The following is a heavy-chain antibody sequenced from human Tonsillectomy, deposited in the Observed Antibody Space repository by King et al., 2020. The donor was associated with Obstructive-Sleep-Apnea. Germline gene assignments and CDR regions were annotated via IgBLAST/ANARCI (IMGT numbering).Heavy chain of an antibody. CDR1: GFTFSDYY. Sequence: VQLVEAGGVLVKPGGSLRLSCAASGFTFSDYYISWIRQAPGKGLEWVSYISSSGSTIYYVDSGKVRFTISRANAKNALYLQMNSLSAEDTAVYYCARDPTYYDILTGYWDYWGQGTLVTVSS. CDR2: ISSSGSTI. J-gene: IGHJ4*02. V-gene: IGHV3-11*01. CDR3: ARDPTYYDILTGYWDY. D-gene: IGHD3-9*01.